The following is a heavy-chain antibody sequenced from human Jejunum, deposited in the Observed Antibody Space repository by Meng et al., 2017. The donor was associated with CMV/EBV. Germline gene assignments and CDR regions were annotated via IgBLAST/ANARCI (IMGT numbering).Heavy chain of an antibody. Sequence: QLQPVPAGAEVQKPGALVEVSCKASYYTFSTHAIRWVRQDPGQGLEWMGWISPYNGNTKYAQNLQGRVTLTTDISTSTAYMELRSLRSDDTAVYYCARKLRGGGWFDPWGQGTLVTVSS. D-gene: IGHD3-16*01. CDR1: YYTFSTHA. V-gene: IGHV1-18*01. J-gene: IGHJ5*02. CDR2: ISPYNGNT. CDR3: ARKLRGGGWFDP.